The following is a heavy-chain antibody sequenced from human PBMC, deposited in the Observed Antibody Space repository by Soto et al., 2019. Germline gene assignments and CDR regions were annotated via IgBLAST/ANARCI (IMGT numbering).Heavy chain of an antibody. CDR2: IYNSGST. J-gene: IGHJ4*02. D-gene: IGHD2-2*01. Sequence: SEPLSLTCTASGGSISNYYWNWIRQPPGKGLEWIGYIYNSGSTSSGGSTYNPSLESRVTMSVDTSKNQFSLKLTSVTAADTAVYYCARAQCSSASCYLYHFDYWGQGILVTVSS. V-gene: IGHV4-59*01. CDR1: GGSISNYY. CDR3: ARAQCSSASCYLYHFDY.